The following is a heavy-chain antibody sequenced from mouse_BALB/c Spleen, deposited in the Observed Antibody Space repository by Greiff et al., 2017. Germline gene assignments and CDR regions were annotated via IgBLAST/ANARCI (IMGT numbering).Heavy chain of an antibody. CDR2: ISSGGSYT. CDR3: TRDDGNSSWFAY. CDR1: GFTFSSYT. J-gene: IGHJ3*01. V-gene: IGHV5-6-4*01. Sequence: EVQLVESGGGLVKPGGSLKLSCAASGFTFSSYTMSWVRQTPEKRLEWVATISSGGSYTYYPDSVKGRFTISRDNAKNTLYLQLSSLKSEDTAMYYCTRDDGNSSWFAYWGQGTLVTVSA. D-gene: IGHD2-1*01.